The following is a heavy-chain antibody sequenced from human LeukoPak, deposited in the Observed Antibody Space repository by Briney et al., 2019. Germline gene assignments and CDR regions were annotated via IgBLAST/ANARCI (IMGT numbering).Heavy chain of an antibody. CDR1: GFTFSSYE. CDR2: ISSSGSTI. CDR3: ARDSLKDYGGNSVFDY. Sequence: GGSLRLSCAASGFTFSSYEMNWVRQAPGKGLEWVSYISSSGSTIYYADSVKGRFTISKDNAKNSLYLQMSSLRAEDTAVYYCARDSLKDYGGNSVFDYWGQGTLVTVSS. D-gene: IGHD4-23*01. J-gene: IGHJ4*02. V-gene: IGHV3-48*03.